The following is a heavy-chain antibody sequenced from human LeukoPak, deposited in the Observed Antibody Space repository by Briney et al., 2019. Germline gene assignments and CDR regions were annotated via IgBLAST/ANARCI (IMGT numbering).Heavy chain of an antibody. CDR1: GGSISSYY. J-gene: IGHJ6*02. CDR2: IYYSGST. CDR3: ARHQGYSSPLYGMDV. D-gene: IGHD6-13*01. Sequence: SETLSLTCTVSGGSISSYYWSWIRQPPGKGLEWIGYIYYSGSTNYNPSLKSRVTISVDTSKNQFSLKLSSVTAADTAVYYCARHQGYSSPLYGMDVWGQGTTVTVSS. V-gene: IGHV4-59*08.